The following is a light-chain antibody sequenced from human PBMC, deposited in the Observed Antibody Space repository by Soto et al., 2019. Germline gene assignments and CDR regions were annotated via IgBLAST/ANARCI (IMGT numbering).Light chain of an antibody. Sequence: DIQMTQSPSSLSASVRDRVTITCRASQSISSSLNWYQQKPGKAPKLLIYAASSLQSGVPSRFSGSGSGTYFTLTISSLQPEDFATYYCQQSYSTPRTFGQGTKVEIK. CDR3: QQSYSTPRT. CDR1: QSISSS. V-gene: IGKV1-39*01. J-gene: IGKJ1*01. CDR2: AAS.